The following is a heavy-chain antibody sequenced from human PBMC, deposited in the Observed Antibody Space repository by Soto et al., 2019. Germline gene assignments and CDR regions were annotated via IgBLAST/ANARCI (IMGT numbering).Heavy chain of an antibody. CDR3: TRHTDPDYGDYYYYGMDV. V-gene: IGHV3-73*01. D-gene: IGHD4-17*01. CDR2: IRSKANSYAT. CDR1: GFTFSGSA. Sequence: GGSLRLSCAASGFTFSGSAMHWVRQASGKGLEWVGRIRSKANSYATAYAASVKGRFTISRDDSKNTAYLQMNSLKTEDTAVYYCTRHTDPDYGDYYYYGMDVWGQGTKGTVSS. J-gene: IGHJ6*02.